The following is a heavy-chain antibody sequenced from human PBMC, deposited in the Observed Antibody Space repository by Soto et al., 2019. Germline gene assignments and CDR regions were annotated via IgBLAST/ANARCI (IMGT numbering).Heavy chain of an antibody. CDR1: GGSISSSSYY. J-gene: IGHJ6*02. CDR2: IYYSGST. V-gene: IGHV4-39*01. D-gene: IGHD3-10*01. CDR3: ARLENYYGSGTPRYYYYYGMDV. Sequence: PSETLSLTCTVSGGSISSSSYYWGWIRQPPGKGLEWIGSIYYSGSTYYNPSLKSRVTISVDTSKNQFSLKLSSVTAADTAVYYCARLENYYGSGTPRYYYYYGMDVWGQGTTVTVSS.